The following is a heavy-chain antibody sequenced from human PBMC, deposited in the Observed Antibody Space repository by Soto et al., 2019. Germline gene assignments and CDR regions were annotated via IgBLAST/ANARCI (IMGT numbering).Heavy chain of an antibody. Sequence: QVQLVQSGAEMRKPGASVKVACKASGFTFTNYGISWVRKAPGQGLEWMGWLNTYNGNTNYAQMLQGRVTMTTDTSTSTAYMELRSLISDDTAVYFCARGRSPDYSDSWGQGTLVIVSS. CDR3: ARGRSPDYSDS. J-gene: IGHJ4*02. CDR2: LNTYNGNT. V-gene: IGHV1-18*04. CDR1: GFTFTNYG.